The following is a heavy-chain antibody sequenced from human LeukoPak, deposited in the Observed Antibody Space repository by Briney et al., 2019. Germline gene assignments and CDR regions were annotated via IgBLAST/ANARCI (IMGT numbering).Heavy chain of an antibody. CDR1: GGSISSSSYY. J-gene: IGHJ4*02. CDR2: FYSSGNT. V-gene: IGHV4-39*01. D-gene: IGHD3-10*01. CDR3: ARWKKPGTICDY. Sequence: PSETLSLTCTVSGGSISSSSYYWGWIRQPPGKGLEWIGSFYSSGNTYYSPSLKGRVTISVDTSKNQFSLKLSSVTAAGTAVYYCARWKKPGTICDYWGQGTLVTVSS.